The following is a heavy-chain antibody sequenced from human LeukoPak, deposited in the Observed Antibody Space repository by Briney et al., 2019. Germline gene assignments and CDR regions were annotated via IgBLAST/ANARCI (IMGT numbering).Heavy chain of an antibody. V-gene: IGHV1-2*02. CDR3: ASPGSPYDVLTGPGYCDY. Sequence: ASVKVSCKASGYTFTGYYMHWVRQAPGQGLEWMGWINPNSGGTNYAQKFQGRVTMTRDTSISTAYMELSRLRSDDTAVYYCASPGSPYDVLTGPGYCDYWGQGTLVTVSS. CDR1: GYTFTGYY. CDR2: INPNSGGT. J-gene: IGHJ4*02. D-gene: IGHD3-9*01.